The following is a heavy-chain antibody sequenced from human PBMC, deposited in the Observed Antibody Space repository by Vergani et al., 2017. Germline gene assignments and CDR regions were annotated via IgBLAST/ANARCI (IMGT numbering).Heavy chain of an antibody. V-gene: IGHV4-4*09. CDR1: FDSIRNLY. J-gene: IGHJ4*02. CDR3: SRRGGYDKGDPFRIGYFDS. Sequence: QGQLKESGPGLVKSSETLSLTCSVFFDSIRNLYCNWIRQAPGKGLEWSGYIYSTGSAHHNPSLRRRINMSVDTSKNQFSLKLNFVTAADTATYYFSRRGGYDKGDPFRIGYFDSWGPGILVTVSS. CDR2: IYSTGSA. D-gene: IGHD3-22*01.